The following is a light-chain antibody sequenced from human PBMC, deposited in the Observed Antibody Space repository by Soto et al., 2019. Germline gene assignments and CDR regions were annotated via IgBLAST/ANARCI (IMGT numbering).Light chain of an antibody. J-gene: IGKJ5*01. CDR1: QSLLRTNGYNY. CDR2: LGS. V-gene: IGKV2-28*01. Sequence: DIVMTQSPLSLPVTPGEPASISCRSGQSLLRTNGYNYLDWYLQKPGQSPQLLIYLGSNRASGVPARFSGSGSGTDFTLKISRVEADDVGVYYCMQALQTPITFGQGTRLEIK. CDR3: MQALQTPIT.